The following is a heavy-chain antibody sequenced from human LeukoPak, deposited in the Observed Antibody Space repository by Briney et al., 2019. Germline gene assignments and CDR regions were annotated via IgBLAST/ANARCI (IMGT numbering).Heavy chain of an antibody. CDR2: IYYSGST. V-gene: IGHV4-59*01. D-gene: IGHD7-27*01. J-gene: IGHJ4*02. Sequence: PSETLSLTCTVSGGSISSYYWSWIRQPPGKGLEWIGYIYYSGSTNYNPSLKSRVTISVDTSKNQFSLKLSSVTAADTAVYYCARVGTGDPFDYWGQGTLVTVSS. CDR3: ARVGTGDPFDY. CDR1: GGSISSYY.